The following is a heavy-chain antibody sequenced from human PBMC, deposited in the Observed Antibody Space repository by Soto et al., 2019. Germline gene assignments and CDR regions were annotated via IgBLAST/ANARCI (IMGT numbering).Heavy chain of an antibody. D-gene: IGHD6-25*01. CDR1: GFTFDDYA. J-gene: IGHJ3*02. CDR2: ISWNSGSI. CDR3: AKDSGSIGAFDI. Sequence: GGSLRLSCAASGFTFDDYAMHWVRQAPGKGLEWVSGISWNSGSIGYADSVKGRFTISRDNAKNSLYLQMNSLRAEDTALYYCAKDSGSIGAFDIWGQGTMVTVSS. V-gene: IGHV3-9*01.